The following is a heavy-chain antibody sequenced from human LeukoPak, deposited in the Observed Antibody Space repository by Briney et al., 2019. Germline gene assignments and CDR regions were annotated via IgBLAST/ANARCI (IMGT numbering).Heavy chain of an antibody. D-gene: IGHD6-19*01. CDR2: IYTSGST. CDR3: ARGGLDYFDS. Sequence: SETLSLTCTVSGGSISSGSYYWSWIRQPAGKGLEWIGRIYTSGSTYYDPSLKSQVTISVDTSKNQFSLKLSSVTAADTAVYYCARGGLDYFDSWGQGTLVTVSS. J-gene: IGHJ4*02. V-gene: IGHV4-61*02. CDR1: GGSISSGSYY.